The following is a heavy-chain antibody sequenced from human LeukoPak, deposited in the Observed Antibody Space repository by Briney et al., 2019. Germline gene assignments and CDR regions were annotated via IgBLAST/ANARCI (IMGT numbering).Heavy chain of an antibody. CDR1: GFTHCYYG. Sequence: GRSLHLLYGASGFTHCYYGKLGLRQVPGKGLEWVAVIWYDGSNTYYTDSVNGRFTISRDNSKNMLYLQMNSLRADDTAVYYCAREYRIQSRGYSFYSCGHGDLAAVSS. CDR2: IWYDGSNT. CDR3: AREYRIQSRGYSFYS. V-gene: IGHV3-33*01. D-gene: IGHD3-22*01. J-gene: IGHJ4*03.